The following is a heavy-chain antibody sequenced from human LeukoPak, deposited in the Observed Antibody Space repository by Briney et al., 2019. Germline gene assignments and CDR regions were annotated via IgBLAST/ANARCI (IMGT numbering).Heavy chain of an antibody. V-gene: IGHV4-38-2*02. Sequence: SETLSLTCTVSGSGYSISGGYYWGWIRQPPGKGLECIGSIYHRGSTCYKPSLKSRATISVDTSNNQFSLRLKSVTAADTAVYYCAGQFDSSGSYFYWGQGTLVTVSS. CDR2: IYHRGST. D-gene: IGHD3-22*01. CDR3: AGQFDSSGSYFY. CDR1: GSGYSISGGYY. J-gene: IGHJ4*02.